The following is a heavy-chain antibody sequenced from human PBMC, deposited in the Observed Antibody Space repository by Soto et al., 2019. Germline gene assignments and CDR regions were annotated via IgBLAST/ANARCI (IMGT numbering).Heavy chain of an antibody. CDR2: IDGSGSTK. CDR1: GFTFNDFE. V-gene: IGHV3-48*03. D-gene: IGHD3-10*01. CDR3: ARGFGRFHY. Sequence: EVQLLESGGGLVQPGGSLRLSCGVSGFTFNDFEMNWVRQAPGKGLEWLAYIDGSGSTKKYADSVRGRYTISRDNRNKSLFMRMGSLRSADAAISYCARGFGRFHYLGKRSLVSVSS. J-gene: IGHJ4*02.